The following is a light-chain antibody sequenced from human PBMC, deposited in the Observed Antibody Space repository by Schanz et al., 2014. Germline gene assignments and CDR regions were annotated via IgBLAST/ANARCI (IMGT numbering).Light chain of an antibody. V-gene: IGKV1-12*01. CDR3: QQATFFPRT. CDR2: AAS. CDR1: QDISSW. J-gene: IGKJ1*01. Sequence: DVLMTQSPASVSASVGDRVTITCRASQDISSWLAWYQQKPGKAPKLLINAASVLESGVPSRFSGSGSGTAFTLPISSLQPEDFATYYCQQATFFPRTFGQGTKVEIK.